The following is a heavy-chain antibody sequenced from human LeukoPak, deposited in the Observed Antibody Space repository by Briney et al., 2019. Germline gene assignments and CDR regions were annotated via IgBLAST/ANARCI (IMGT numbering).Heavy chain of an antibody. Sequence: GGSLRLSCAASGFTFSSYAMHWVRQAPGKGLEWVAVISYDGSNKYYADSVKGRFTISRDNSKNTLYLQMNSLRAEDTAVYYCARDLHPSYDFWSGYLAPYYYYYGMDVWGHGTTVTVSS. V-gene: IGHV3-30-3*01. CDR2: ISYDGSNK. CDR3: ARDLHPSYDFWSGYLAPYYYYYGMDV. D-gene: IGHD3-3*01. CDR1: GFTFSSYA. J-gene: IGHJ6*02.